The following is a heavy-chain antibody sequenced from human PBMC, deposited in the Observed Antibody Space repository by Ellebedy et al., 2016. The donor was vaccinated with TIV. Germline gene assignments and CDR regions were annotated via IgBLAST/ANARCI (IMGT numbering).Heavy chain of an antibody. D-gene: IGHD3-3*01. V-gene: IGHV1-69*06. J-gene: IGHJ4*02. CDR3: ASRIFGVVPKPLDH. CDR2: IIPFLNTA. Sequence: AASVKVSCKASGGTFSTYAISWVRQAPGQGLEFMGGIIPFLNTANHAQRCQGRLTITADNSTSTAYLELSSLRSEDTAVYYWASRIFGVVPKPLDHWGQGTLVTVSS. CDR1: GGTFSTYA.